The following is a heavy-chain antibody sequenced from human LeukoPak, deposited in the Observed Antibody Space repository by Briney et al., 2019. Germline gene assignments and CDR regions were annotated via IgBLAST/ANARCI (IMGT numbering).Heavy chain of an antibody. J-gene: IGHJ4*02. CDR1: GYTFTSYA. Sequence: GASVKVSCKASGYTFTSYAMHWVRQAPGQRLEWMGWINAGNGNTKYSQKFQGRVTITRDTFASTAYMELSSLRSEDTAVYYCARVGGDCSGGSCLYYFDYWGQGTLVTVSS. CDR3: ARVGGDCSGGSCLYYFDY. V-gene: IGHV1-3*01. D-gene: IGHD2-15*01. CDR2: INAGNGNT.